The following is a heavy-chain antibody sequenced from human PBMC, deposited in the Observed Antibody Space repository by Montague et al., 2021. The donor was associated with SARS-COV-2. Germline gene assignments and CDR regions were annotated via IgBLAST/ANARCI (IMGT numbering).Heavy chain of an antibody. CDR3: ASGDDRSGYLDV. D-gene: IGHD6-25*01. J-gene: IGHJ6*03. V-gene: IGHV4-34*01. Sequence: SETLSLTCAVFDGSFSNFYWSWFLQQPAKKLLWCVEINHSRTTSXNTSFNSRVTKIVDTTRNNFSPLLNTVTTAGAAVYYCASGDDRSGYLDVWGKGTTVTVSS. CDR2: INHSRTT. CDR1: DGSFSNFY.